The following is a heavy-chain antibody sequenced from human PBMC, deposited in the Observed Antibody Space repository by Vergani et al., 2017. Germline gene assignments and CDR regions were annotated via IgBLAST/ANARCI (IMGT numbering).Heavy chain of an antibody. D-gene: IGHD1-14*01. CDR1: DFISSGSYY. J-gene: IGHJ2*01. V-gene: IGHV4-61*02. CDR3: ARERGTGRDWYFDL. Sequence: QVQLQESGPGLVKPSETLSLICDVFDFISSGSYYWNWIRQPAGKGLEWIGRLYTSGSTNYNPSLKSRVTISVDTSKNQFSLKLSSVTAADTAVYYCARERGTGRDWYFDLWGRGTLVTVSS. CDR2: LYTSGST.